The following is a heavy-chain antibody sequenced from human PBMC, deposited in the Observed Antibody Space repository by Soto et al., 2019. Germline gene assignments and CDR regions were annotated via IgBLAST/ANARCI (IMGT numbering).Heavy chain of an antibody. V-gene: IGHV3-23*01. D-gene: IGHD2-21*02. CDR1: GFTFKSYA. CDR2: TPGSGGSS. J-gene: IGHJ4*02. CDR3: ARGGSTAGFYFDF. Sequence: GGSLRLSCAASGFTFKSYAMNWVRQAPGKGLEWVASTPGSGGSSYYADSVKGRFTISRDNSKNTLYLDLNSLKAEDTAMYYCARGGSTAGFYFDFWGQGTRITVSS.